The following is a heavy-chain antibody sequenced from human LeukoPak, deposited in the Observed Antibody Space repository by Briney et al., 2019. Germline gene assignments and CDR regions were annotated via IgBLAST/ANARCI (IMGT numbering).Heavy chain of an antibody. Sequence: PSQTPSLTCTVSGGSIRSGGDYWSWIRQHPGKGLEWIGYIHYSESTYYNPSLRSRVTISVDTSKNQFSLKLNSVTAADTAVYFCARGHEDYDSSGYYRFDYWGQGTLVTVSS. D-gene: IGHD3-22*01. V-gene: IGHV4-31*03. CDR1: GGSIRSGGDY. CDR2: IHYSEST. CDR3: ARGHEDYDSSGYYRFDY. J-gene: IGHJ4*02.